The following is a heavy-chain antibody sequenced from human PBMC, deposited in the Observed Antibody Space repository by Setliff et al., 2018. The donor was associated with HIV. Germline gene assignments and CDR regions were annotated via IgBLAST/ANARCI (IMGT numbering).Heavy chain of an antibody. J-gene: IGHJ6*03. CDR3: ARVPSSGWYGGHHYMDV. V-gene: IGHV4-59*11. CDR1: GGSISSHY. CDR2: IHSSGSI. Sequence: SETLSLTCTVSGGSISSHYWNWIRQPPGKGLEWIGYIHSSGSINYNPSLKSRVTISGDSSKNQVSLMLSSVTAADTAVYFCARVPSSGWYGGHHYMDVWGKGAAVTVSS. D-gene: IGHD6-19*01.